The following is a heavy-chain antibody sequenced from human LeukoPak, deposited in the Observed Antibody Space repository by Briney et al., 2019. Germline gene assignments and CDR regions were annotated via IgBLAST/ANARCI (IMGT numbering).Heavy chain of an antibody. J-gene: IGHJ3*02. CDR1: GFTFSSYE. CDR2: ISSSGSTI. CDR3: ARAGIVVVPAARRWNAFDI. Sequence: GGSLRLSCAASGFTFSSYEMNWVRQAPGKGLEWVSYISSSGSTIYYADSVKGRFTISRDNAKNSLYLQMNSLRAEDTAVYYCARAGIVVVPAARRWNAFDIWGQGTMVTVSS. V-gene: IGHV3-48*03. D-gene: IGHD2-2*01.